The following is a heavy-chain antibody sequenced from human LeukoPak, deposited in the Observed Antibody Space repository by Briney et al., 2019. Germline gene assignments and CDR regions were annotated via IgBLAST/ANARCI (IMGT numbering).Heavy chain of an antibody. CDR2: ISGDGGST. CDR3: AKDISYGYCSSTSCHAGGMDV. Sequence: PGGSLRLSCAASGFTFDDYAMHWVRQAPGKGLEWVSLISGDGGSTYYADSVKGRFTISRDNSKNSLYLQMNSLRTEDTALYYCAKDISYGYCSSTSCHAGGMDVWGQGTTVTVSS. D-gene: IGHD2-2*01. CDR1: GFTFDDYA. V-gene: IGHV3-43*02. J-gene: IGHJ6*02.